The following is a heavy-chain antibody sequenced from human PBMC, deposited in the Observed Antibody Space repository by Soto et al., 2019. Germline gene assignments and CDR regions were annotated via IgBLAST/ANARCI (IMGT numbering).Heavy chain of an antibody. CDR2: IYYSGST. CDR1: GGSISSYY. V-gene: IGHV4-59*01. CDR3: ARAGSSGYYYDYYYGMDV. J-gene: IGHJ6*02. D-gene: IGHD3-22*01. Sequence: PSETLSLTCTISGGSISSYYWSWIRQTPGKGLEWIGYIYYSGSTNYNPSLKSRVTISVDTSKNQFSLKLSSVTAADTAVYYCARAGSSGYYYDYYYGMDVWGQGTTVTVSS.